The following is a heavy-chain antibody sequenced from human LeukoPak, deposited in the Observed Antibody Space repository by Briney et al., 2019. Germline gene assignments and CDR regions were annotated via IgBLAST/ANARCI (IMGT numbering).Heavy chain of an antibody. V-gene: IGHV3-9*01. Sequence: GGSLRLSCAASGFTFDDYAMHWVRHAPGKGLEWVSGISWNSGSIGYADSVKGRFTISRDNAKNSLYLQMNSLRAEDTALYYCAKNDYWGQGTLVTVSS. CDR1: GFTFDDYA. CDR3: AKNDY. J-gene: IGHJ4*02. CDR2: ISWNSGSI.